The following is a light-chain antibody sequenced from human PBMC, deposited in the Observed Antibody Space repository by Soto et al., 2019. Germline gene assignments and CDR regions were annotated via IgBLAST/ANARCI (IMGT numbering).Light chain of an antibody. J-gene: IGKJ4*01. Sequence: EIVMTQSPATLSVSPGARGPLSCRASQNVSNNLAWYQQKPGQAPRLLIYGASTRATGIPARFSGSGSGTEFTLTISSLQSEDFAVYYCQQYNNCPRTFGGGTKV. CDR2: GAS. CDR3: QQYNNCPRT. V-gene: IGKV3-15*01. CDR1: QNVSNN.